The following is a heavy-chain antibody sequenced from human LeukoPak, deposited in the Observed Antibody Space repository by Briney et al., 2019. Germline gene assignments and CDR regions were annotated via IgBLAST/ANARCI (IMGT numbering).Heavy chain of an antibody. V-gene: IGHV3-15*01. D-gene: IGHD3-10*01. CDR1: GFTFSNAW. J-gene: IGHJ4*02. CDR2: IKSNTDGGTT. Sequence: GGSLRLSCAASGFTFSNAWMSWVRQAPGKGLEWVGRIKSNTDGGTTDYAAPVKGRFTISRNDSKNTLYLQMNSLKTEDTAVYYCTTDADYYGSGSYYSPDYWGQGTLVTVSS. CDR3: TTDADYYGSGSYYSPDY.